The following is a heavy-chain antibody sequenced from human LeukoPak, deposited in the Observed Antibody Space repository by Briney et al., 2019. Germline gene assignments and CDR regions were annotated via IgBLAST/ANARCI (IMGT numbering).Heavy chain of an antibody. J-gene: IGHJ4*02. D-gene: IGHD4/OR15-4a*01. Sequence: SETLSLTCTVSGGSISSYYWSWIRQPAGKGLEWIGRIFTSGSTNYNPSLKSRVSMSVDTSKNQFSLELSSVTAADTAVYYCAGYDYGDPFDYWGLGTLVTVSS. CDR3: AGYDYGDPFDY. CDR2: IFTSGST. V-gene: IGHV4-4*07. CDR1: GGSISSYY.